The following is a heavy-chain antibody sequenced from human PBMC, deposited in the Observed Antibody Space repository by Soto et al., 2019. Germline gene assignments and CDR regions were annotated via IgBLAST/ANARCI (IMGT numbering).Heavy chain of an antibody. J-gene: IGHJ4*02. V-gene: IGHV4-39*07. CDR2: IYYSGST. CDR3: ARDRMYYYDSGFDY. CDR1: GGSISSSIYY. Sequence: SETLSLTCTVSGGSISSSIYYWGWIRQPPGKGLEWIGCIYYSGSTNYNPSLKSRVTISVDTSKNQFSLKLSSVTAADTAVYYCARDRMYYYDSGFDYWGQATLVTVSS. D-gene: IGHD3-22*01.